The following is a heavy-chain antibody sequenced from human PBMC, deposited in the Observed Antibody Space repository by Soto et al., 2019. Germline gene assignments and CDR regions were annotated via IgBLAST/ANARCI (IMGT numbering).Heavy chain of an antibody. CDR3: ARDRQYQLPIPYYYYYGMDV. Sequence: ASVKVSCKASGYTFTSYYMHWVRQAPGQGLEWMGIINPSGGSTSYAQKFQGRVTMTRDTSTSTVYMELSGLRSEDTAVYYCARDRQYQLPIPYYYYYGMDVWGQGTTVTVSS. CDR2: INPSGGST. CDR1: GYTFTSYY. V-gene: IGHV1-46*01. D-gene: IGHD2-2*01. J-gene: IGHJ6*02.